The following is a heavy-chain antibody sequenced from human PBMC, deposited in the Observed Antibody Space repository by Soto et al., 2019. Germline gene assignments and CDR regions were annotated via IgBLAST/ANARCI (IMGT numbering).Heavy chain of an antibody. Sequence: SETLSLTCTVSGGSISSSSYYWGWIRQPPGKGLEWIGSIYYSGSTYYNPSLKSRVTISVDTSKDQFSLKLSSVTAADTAVYYCARLYCTNGVCYTLAPYYFDYWGQGTLVTVSS. V-gene: IGHV4-39*01. CDR1: GGSISSSSYY. CDR2: IYYSGST. CDR3: ARLYCTNGVCYTLAPYYFDY. J-gene: IGHJ4*02. D-gene: IGHD2-8*01.